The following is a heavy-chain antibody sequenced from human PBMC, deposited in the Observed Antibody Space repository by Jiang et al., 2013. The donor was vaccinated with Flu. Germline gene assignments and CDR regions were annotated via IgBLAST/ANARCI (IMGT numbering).Heavy chain of an antibody. V-gene: IGHV4-31*03. CDR2: IYYSGST. CDR3: ARYLTLLRFLEWPTLGPAFDI. D-gene: IGHD3-3*01. J-gene: IGHJ3*02. CDR1: GGSISSGGYY. Sequence: GPGLVKPSQTLSLTCTVSGGSISSGGYYRSWIRQHPGKGLEWIGYIYYSGSTYYNPSLKSRVTISVDTSKNQFSLKLSSVTAADTAVYYCARYLTLLRFLEWPTLGPAFDIWGQGTMVTVSS.